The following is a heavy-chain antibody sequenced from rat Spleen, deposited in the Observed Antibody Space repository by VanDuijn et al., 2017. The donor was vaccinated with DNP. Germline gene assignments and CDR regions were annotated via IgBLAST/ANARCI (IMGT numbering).Heavy chain of an antibody. CDR3: ARQWTYTSLMDA. D-gene: IGHD1-6*01. Sequence: EVQLVESGGDLVQPGRSLKLSCAASGFTFSDYHMAWVRQAPGKGLEWVSSISNTGDNTYYSDSVKGRFTISRDNAKSTLYLQMDSLRSEDTATYYCARQWTYTSLMDAWGQGASVTVSS. J-gene: IGHJ4*01. V-gene: IGHV5-25*01. CDR1: GFTFSDYH. CDR2: ISNTGDNT.